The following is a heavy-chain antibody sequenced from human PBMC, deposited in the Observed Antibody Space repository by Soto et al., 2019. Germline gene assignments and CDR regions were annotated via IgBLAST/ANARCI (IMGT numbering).Heavy chain of an antibody. CDR1: GYTFTSYG. J-gene: IGHJ5*02. V-gene: IGHV1-18*01. D-gene: IGHD3-22*01. CDR3: ARDRGFGYYYDSSGYGRWFDP. Sequence: ASVKVSCKASGYTFTSYGISWVRQAPGQGLEWMGWISAYNGNTNYAQKLQGRVTMTTDTSTSTAYMELRSLRSDDTAVYYCARDRGFGYYYDSSGYGRWFDPWGQGTLVTVSS. CDR2: ISAYNGNT.